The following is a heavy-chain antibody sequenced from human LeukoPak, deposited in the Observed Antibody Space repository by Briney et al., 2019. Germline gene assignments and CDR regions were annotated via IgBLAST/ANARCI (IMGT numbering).Heavy chain of an antibody. CDR1: GFTFSDYS. D-gene: IGHD2/OR15-2a*01. CDR2: INSRSNYI. CDR3: ARVASFRFYFDY. J-gene: IGHJ4*02. V-gene: IGHV3-21*04. Sequence: GGSLRLSCTTSGFTFSDYSVNWVRQAPGKGLEWVSSINSRSNYIFYADSVKGRFTVSRDNAKNSLYLQMNSLRAEDAAVHFCARVASFRFYFDYWGQGALVTVSS.